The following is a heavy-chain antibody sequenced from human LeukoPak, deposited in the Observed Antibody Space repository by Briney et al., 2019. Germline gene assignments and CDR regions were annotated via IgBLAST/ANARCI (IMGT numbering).Heavy chain of an antibody. CDR2: ISSSGSTI. CDR1: GFIFSDYY. V-gene: IGHV3-11*01. J-gene: IGHJ4*02. Sequence: GGSLRLSCAASGFIFSDYYMSWIRQAPGKGLEWVSYISSSGSTIYYADSVKGRFTISRDNAKNSLYLQMNSLRAEDTAVYYCAREGSYYDSSGYYLTLDYWGQGTLVTVSS. D-gene: IGHD3-22*01. CDR3: AREGSYYDSSGYYLTLDY.